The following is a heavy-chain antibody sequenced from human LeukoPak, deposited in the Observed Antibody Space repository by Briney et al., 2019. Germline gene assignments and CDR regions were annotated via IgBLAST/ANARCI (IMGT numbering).Heavy chain of an antibody. V-gene: IGHV3-53*01. D-gene: IGHD4-23*01. Sequence: GSLRLSCAASGFTVSSNYMSWVRQAPGKGLEWVSVIYSGGSTYYADSVKGRFTISRDNSKNTLYLQMNSLRAEDTAVYYCARNMGDYGGNSGYWGQGTLVTVSS. J-gene: IGHJ4*02. CDR2: IYSGGST. CDR1: GFTVSSNY. CDR3: ARNMGDYGGNSGY.